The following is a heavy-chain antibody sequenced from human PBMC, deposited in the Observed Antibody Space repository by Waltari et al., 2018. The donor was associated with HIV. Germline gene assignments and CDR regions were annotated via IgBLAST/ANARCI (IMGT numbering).Heavy chain of an antibody. CDR3: ARGVVGGYDLGNNWFDP. D-gene: IGHD5-12*01. CDR1: GGSIRSGSYH. V-gene: IGHV4-61*02. J-gene: IGHJ5*02. CDR2: RYTSGST. Sequence: QLQESGPGLVKPSQTLSLTCTVSGGSIRSGSYHWNWLRQPAGKGLEWIGRRYTSGSTDYNPSLKSRATISGDTSKNQFSLKLGSVTAADTAVYYCARGVVGGYDLGNNWFDPWGQGTLVTVSS.